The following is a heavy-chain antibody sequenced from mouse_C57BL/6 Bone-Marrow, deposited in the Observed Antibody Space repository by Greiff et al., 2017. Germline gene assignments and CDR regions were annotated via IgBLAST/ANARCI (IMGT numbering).Heavy chain of an antibody. CDR1: GFNIKDYY. V-gene: IGHV14-4*01. D-gene: IGHD1-1*01. J-gene: IGHJ3*01. Sequence: DVQLQESGAELVRPGASVKLSCTASGFNIKDYYMHWVKQRPEQGLEWIGWIDPENGDTEYASKFQGKATITADTSSNTAYLQLSSLTSEDTAVYYCTAPTTVPWFGDWGQGTLVTVAA. CDR3: TAPTTVPWFGD. CDR2: IDPENGDT.